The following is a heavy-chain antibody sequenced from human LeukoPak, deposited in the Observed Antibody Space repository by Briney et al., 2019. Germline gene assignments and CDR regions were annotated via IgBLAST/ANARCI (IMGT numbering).Heavy chain of an antibody. CDR3: ARGGTTDYSMDV. Sequence: ASVKVSCKASGFTFTTYFMQWVRQAPGQRLEWMGRISPSGGGTSYAQKFQGRVAMTRDTSTSTVYMELSSLRSEDTAVYYCARGGTTDYSMDVWGQGTTVTVSS. V-gene: IGHV1-46*01. CDR1: GFTFTTYF. CDR2: ISPSGGGT. D-gene: IGHD1-1*01. J-gene: IGHJ6*02.